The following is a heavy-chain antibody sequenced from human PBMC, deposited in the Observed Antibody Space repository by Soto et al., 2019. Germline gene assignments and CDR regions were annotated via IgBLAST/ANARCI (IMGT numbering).Heavy chain of an antibody. J-gene: IGHJ4*02. CDR3: ARDGFSALAGYLDY. Sequence: EVQLLESGGGLVQPGGSLRLSCAASGFTFSSYAMSWVRQAPGKGLAWVSAISGSGGSTYYADSVKGRFTISRDNSKNTLYLRMNSLTAEDSAVYYCARDGFSALAGYLDYWGQGPLVTVAS. CDR1: GFTFSSYA. D-gene: IGHD6-19*01. CDR2: ISGSGGST. V-gene: IGHV3-23*01.